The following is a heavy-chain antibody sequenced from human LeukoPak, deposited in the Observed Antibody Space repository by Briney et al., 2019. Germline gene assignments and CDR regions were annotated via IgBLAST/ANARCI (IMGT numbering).Heavy chain of an antibody. Sequence: GGSLRLSCAASRFTFSNAWMHWVRQAPGKGLEWVGRIKSKAHGGKTDYAAPVKGRFTISRDDSKNTLYLQMNSLKTEDTAVYYCWDTNWNGDWDYWGQGTLVTVSS. D-gene: IGHD1-1*01. J-gene: IGHJ4*02. CDR2: IKSKAHGGKT. CDR1: RFTFSNAW. CDR3: WDTNWNGDWDY. V-gene: IGHV3-15*01.